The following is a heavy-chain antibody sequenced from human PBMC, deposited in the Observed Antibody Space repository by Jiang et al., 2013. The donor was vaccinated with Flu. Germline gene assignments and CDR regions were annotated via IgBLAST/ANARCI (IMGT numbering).Heavy chain of an antibody. V-gene: IGHV4-39*01. CDR3: ATSKIRDLVDAIWFDP. CDR2: IYYSGNT. Sequence: GSGLVKPSETLSLTCNVSGGSIRNNNYYWAWIRQSPGKGLEWIGSIYYSGNTYYNPSLKSRVTMSVHRSKNEFSLKVNSVTAADTSIYYCATSKIRDLVDAIWFDPWGQGILVTVSS. D-gene: IGHD3-9*01. CDR1: GGSIRNNNYY. J-gene: IGHJ5*02.